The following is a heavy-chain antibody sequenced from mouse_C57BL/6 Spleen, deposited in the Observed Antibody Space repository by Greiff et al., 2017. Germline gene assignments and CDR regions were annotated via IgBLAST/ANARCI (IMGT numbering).Heavy chain of an antibody. J-gene: IGHJ2*01. CDR1: GFNIKDDY. CDR2: IDPENGDT. Sequence: EVQLQQSGAELVRPGASVKLSCTASGFNIKDDYMHWVKQRPEQGLEWIGWIDPENGDTEYASKFQGKATITADTSSNTAYLQLSSLTSEDTAVYYCTTRQLRLRVDYWGQGTTLTVSS. D-gene: IGHD3-2*02. CDR3: TTRQLRLRVDY. V-gene: IGHV14-4*01.